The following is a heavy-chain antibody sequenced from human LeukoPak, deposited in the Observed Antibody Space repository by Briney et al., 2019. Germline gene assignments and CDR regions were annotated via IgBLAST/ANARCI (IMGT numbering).Heavy chain of an antibody. CDR3: ARVAVSGTDWFDP. D-gene: IGHD6-19*01. Sequence: SETLSLTCAVSGGSVSSSNWWSWVRQPPGKGLEWIGEIYHSGSTNYNPSLKSRVTISVDKSKNQFSLQLNSVTPEDTAVYYCARVAVSGTDWFDPWGQGTLVTVSS. CDR2: IYHSGST. J-gene: IGHJ5*02. V-gene: IGHV4-4*02. CDR1: GGSVSSSNW.